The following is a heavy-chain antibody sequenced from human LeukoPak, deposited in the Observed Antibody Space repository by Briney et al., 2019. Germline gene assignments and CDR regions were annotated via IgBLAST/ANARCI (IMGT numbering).Heavy chain of an antibody. D-gene: IGHD6-19*01. Sequence: ASVKVSCKASGYTFISYYMHWVRQAPGQGLEWMGIINPSGGSTSYAQKFQGRATMTRDTPTSTVYMELSSLRSEDTAVYYCASTSSGQEAIQHWGQGTLVTVSS. CDR2: INPSGGST. J-gene: IGHJ1*01. CDR1: GYTFISYY. CDR3: ASTSSGQEAIQH. V-gene: IGHV1-46*01.